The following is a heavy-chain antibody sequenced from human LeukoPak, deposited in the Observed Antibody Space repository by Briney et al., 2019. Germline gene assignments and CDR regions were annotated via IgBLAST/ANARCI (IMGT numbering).Heavy chain of an antibody. CDR2: IYHSGST. CDR3: ARGGGGYCSGGSCYSYYFDY. J-gene: IGHJ4*02. CDR1: GYSISSGYY. D-gene: IGHD2-15*01. V-gene: IGHV4-38-2*01. Sequence: SETLSLTCAVSGYSISSGYYWGWIRQPPGKGLEWIGSIYHSGSTYYNPSLKSRVTISVDTSKNQFSLKLSSVTAADTAVYYCARGGGGYCSGGSCYSYYFDYWGQGTLVTVSS.